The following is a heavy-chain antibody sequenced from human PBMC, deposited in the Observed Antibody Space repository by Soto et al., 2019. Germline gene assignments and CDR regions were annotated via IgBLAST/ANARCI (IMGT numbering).Heavy chain of an antibody. CDR3: ARDQGNYYDSSGYSGGLDY. V-gene: IGHV4-30-2*01. CDR1: GGSISSGGYS. D-gene: IGHD3-22*01. Sequence: LSLTCAVSGGSISSGGYSWSWIRQPPGKGLEWIGYIYHSGSTYYNPSLKSRVTISVDGSKNQFSLKLSSVTAADTAVYYCARDQGNYYDSSGYSGGLDYWGQGTLVTVSS. J-gene: IGHJ4*02. CDR2: IYHSGST.